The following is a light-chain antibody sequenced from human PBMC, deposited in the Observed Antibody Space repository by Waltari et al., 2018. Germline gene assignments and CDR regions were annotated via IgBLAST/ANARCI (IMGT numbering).Light chain of an antibody. CDR1: QSILYSSNNKNY. Sequence: DIVMTQSPDYLAVSLGERATINCKSSQSILYSSNNKNYLAWYQQKPGQAPKLLIYWASTRVSGVPDRCSGSGSGLDFNLTISSLQAEDVSVYHCQQYYSSPPTFGQGTKLEIK. J-gene: IGKJ2*01. CDR3: QQYYSSPPT. V-gene: IGKV4-1*01. CDR2: WAS.